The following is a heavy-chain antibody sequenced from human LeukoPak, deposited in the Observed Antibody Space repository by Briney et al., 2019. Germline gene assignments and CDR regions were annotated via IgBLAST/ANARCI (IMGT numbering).Heavy chain of an antibody. Sequence: PSETLSLTCTVSGGSISSSSYYWGWIRQPPGKGLEWIGSIYYSVSTYYNPSLKSRVTISVDTSKNQFSLKLSSVTAADTAVYYCARDQGAFDIWGQGTMVTVSS. CDR2: IYYSVST. V-gene: IGHV4-39*02. J-gene: IGHJ3*02. CDR1: GGSISSSSYY. CDR3: ARDQGAFDI.